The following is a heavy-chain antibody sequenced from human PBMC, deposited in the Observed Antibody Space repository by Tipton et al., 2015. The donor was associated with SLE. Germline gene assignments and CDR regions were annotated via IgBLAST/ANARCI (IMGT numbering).Heavy chain of an antibody. V-gene: IGHV4-39*07. Sequence: TLSLTCTVSGGSISSSSYYWGWIRQPPGKGLEWIGSIYYSGSTYYNPSLKSRVTISVDTSKNQFSLKLSSVTAADTAVYYCAAFWSSGGSCHWGQGTLVTVSS. CDR3: AAFWSSGGSCH. J-gene: IGHJ4*02. D-gene: IGHD2-15*01. CDR1: GGSISSSSYY. CDR2: IYYSGST.